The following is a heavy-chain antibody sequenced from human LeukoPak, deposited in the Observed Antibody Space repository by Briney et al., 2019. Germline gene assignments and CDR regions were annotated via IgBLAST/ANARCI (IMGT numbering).Heavy chain of an antibody. Sequence: PGGSLRLSCAASGFTFSSYSMNWVRQAPGKGLEWVSSISSSSSYIYYADSVKGRFTISRDNAKNSLYLQMNSLRAEDTAVYYCAGVSRGKNYYDSSGYYSDYWGQGTLVTVSS. CDR1: GFTFSSYS. CDR2: ISSSSSYI. D-gene: IGHD3-22*01. J-gene: IGHJ4*02. V-gene: IGHV3-21*01. CDR3: AGVSRGKNYYDSSGYYSDY.